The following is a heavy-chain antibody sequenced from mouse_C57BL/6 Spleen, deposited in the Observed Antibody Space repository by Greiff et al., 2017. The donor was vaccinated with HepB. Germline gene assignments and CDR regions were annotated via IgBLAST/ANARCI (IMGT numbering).Heavy chain of an antibody. J-gene: IGHJ4*01. CDR3: ARREGYGYDVPSYYAMDY. V-gene: IGHV5-17*01. D-gene: IGHD2-2*01. CDR1: GFTFSDYG. CDR2: ISSGSSTI. Sequence: VQLKESGGGLVKPGGSLKLSCAASGFTFSDYGMHWVRQAPEKGLEWVAYISSGSSTIYYADTVKGRFTISRDNAKNTLFLQMTSLRSEDTAMYYCARREGYGYDVPSYYAMDYWGQGTSVTVSS.